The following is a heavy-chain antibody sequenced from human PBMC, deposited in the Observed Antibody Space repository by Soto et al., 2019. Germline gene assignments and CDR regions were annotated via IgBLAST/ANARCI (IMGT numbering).Heavy chain of an antibody. CDR3: ARAWICGEEAKGAFDI. J-gene: IGHJ3*02. CDR1: GYTFTSYA. D-gene: IGHD3-3*01. CDR2: INAGNGNT. V-gene: IGHV1-3*01. Sequence: QVQLVQSGAEVKKPGASVKVSCKASGYTFTSYAMHWVRQAPGQRLEWMGWINAGNGNTKYSQKFQGRVTITRDTTASTAYMELSSLRSEDTAVYYCARAWICGEEAKGAFDIWGQGTTVTVSS.